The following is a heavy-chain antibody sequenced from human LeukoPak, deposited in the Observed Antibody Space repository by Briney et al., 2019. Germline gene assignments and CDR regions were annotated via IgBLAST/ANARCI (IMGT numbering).Heavy chain of an antibody. V-gene: IGHV1-24*01. Sequence: ASVKVSCTVSGYTLTELSMHWVRQAPGKGLEWMGGFDPEDGETIYAQKFQGRVTMTGDTSTDTAYMELSSLRSEDTAVYYCATVRVVTPYYGMDVWGQGTTVTVSS. CDR2: FDPEDGET. J-gene: IGHJ6*02. CDR1: GYTLTELS. CDR3: ATVRVVTPYYGMDV. D-gene: IGHD3-3*01.